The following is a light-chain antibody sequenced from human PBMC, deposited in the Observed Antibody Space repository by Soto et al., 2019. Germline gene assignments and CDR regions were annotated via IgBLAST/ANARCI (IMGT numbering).Light chain of an antibody. Sequence: QSALTQPASVSGSPGQSITISCSGTSSDVGGYKYVSWYQQHPGKAPKLMIYEVSNRPSGVSNRFSGSKSGNTASLTISGLQAEDEADYYCSSYTSSSTLVLFGGATKLTVL. CDR2: EVS. CDR3: SSYTSSSTLVL. J-gene: IGLJ2*01. CDR1: SSDVGGYKY. V-gene: IGLV2-14*01.